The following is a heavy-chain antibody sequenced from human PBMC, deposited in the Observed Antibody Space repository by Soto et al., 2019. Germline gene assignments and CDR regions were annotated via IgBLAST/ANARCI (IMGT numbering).Heavy chain of an antibody. CDR2: MNPNSGNT. Sequence: GASVKVSCKASGYTFTSYDINWVRQATGQGLEWMGWMNPNSGNTGYAQKFQGRVTMTRNTSISTAYMELSSLRSEDTAVYYCARVLRYFDWSYYYYYYMDVWGKGTTVTVSS. J-gene: IGHJ6*03. CDR1: GYTFTSYD. V-gene: IGHV1-8*01. CDR3: ARVLRYFDWSYYYYYYMDV. D-gene: IGHD3-9*01.